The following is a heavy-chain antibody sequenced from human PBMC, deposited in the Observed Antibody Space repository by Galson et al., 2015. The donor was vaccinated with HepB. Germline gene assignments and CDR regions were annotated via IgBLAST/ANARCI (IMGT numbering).Heavy chain of an antibody. V-gene: IGHV4-39*01. J-gene: IGHJ4*02. CDR1: GGSISSSSYY. CDR3: AIMDDSSGYFDYFDY. D-gene: IGHD3-22*01. CDR2: IYYSGST. Sequence: SETLSLTCTVSGGSISSSSYYWGWIRQPPGKGLEWIGSIYYSGSTYYNPSLKSRVTISVDTSKNQFSLKLSSVTAADTAVYYCAIMDDSSGYFDYFDYWGQGTLVTVSS.